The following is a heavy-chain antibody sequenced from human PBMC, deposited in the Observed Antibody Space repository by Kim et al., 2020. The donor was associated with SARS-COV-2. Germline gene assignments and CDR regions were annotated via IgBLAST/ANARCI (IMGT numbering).Heavy chain of an antibody. CDR1: GYTFTGYY. CDR2: INPNSGGT. D-gene: IGHD6-13*01. J-gene: IGHJ5*02. V-gene: IGHV1-2*06. Sequence: ASVKVSCKASGYTFTGYYMHWVRQAPGQGLEWMGRINPNSGGTNYAQKFQGRVTMTRDTSISTAYMELSRLRSDDTAVYYCARDRDSSWTREVWFDPWGQGTLVTVSS. CDR3: ARDRDSSWTREVWFDP.